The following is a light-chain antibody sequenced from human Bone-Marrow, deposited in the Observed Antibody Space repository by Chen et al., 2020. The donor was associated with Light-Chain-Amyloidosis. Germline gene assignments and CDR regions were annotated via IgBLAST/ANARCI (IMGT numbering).Light chain of an antibody. Sequence: SYELTQPPSVSVSPGQTARITCSGDDLPTKYAYWYQQKPGQAPVLVIHRDTERPSGISERVSGASSGTRATLTISGCQAEDEADYHCQSADSSGTYEVIFGGGTKLTVL. CDR1: DLPTKY. CDR3: QSADSSGTYEVI. CDR2: RDT. V-gene: IGLV3-25*03. J-gene: IGLJ2*01.